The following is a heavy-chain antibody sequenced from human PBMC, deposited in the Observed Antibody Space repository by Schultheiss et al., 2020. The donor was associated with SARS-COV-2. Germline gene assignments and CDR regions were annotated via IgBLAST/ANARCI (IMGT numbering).Heavy chain of an antibody. J-gene: IGHJ5*02. CDR3: ARRDIGWFDP. CDR2: ISAYNGNT. V-gene: IGHV1-18*04. CDR1: GYTFTAYY. Sequence: ASVKVSCKASGYTFTAYYIHWVRKAPGQGLEWVGWISAYNGNTNYAQKLQGRVTMTTATSTSTAYMELRSLRSDDTAVYYCARRDIGWFDPWGQGTLVTVSS.